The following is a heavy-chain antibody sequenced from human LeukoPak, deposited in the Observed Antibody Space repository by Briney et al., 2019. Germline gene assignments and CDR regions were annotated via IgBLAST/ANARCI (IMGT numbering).Heavy chain of an antibody. V-gene: IGHV3-7*01. J-gene: IGHJ4*02. CDR1: GFSFRGYE. CDR2: IKQDGSEK. CDR3: GVDY. Sequence: PGGSLRLSCAASGFSFRGYEMNWVRQAPGKGLEWVANIKQDGSEKYYVDSVKGRFSISRDNAKNSLYLQMNSLRAEDTAVYYCGVDYWGQGTLVTVSS.